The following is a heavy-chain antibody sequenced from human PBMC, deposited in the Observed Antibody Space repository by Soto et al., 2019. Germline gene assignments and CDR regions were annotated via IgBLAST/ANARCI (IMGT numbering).Heavy chain of an antibody. J-gene: IGHJ4*02. V-gene: IGHV3-30*18. Sequence: GGSLRLSCAVSGFIFSNYGMHWVRQAPGKGLEWVAIISYDGRDEYYTESVKGRFTVSRDNSNNALYLQMNSLRPDDTAVYYCAKGERIVLEEPVDVVEYWGQGTLVTVSS. CDR1: GFIFSNYG. CDR2: ISYDGRDE. D-gene: IGHD2-8*01. CDR3: AKGERIVLEEPVDVVEY.